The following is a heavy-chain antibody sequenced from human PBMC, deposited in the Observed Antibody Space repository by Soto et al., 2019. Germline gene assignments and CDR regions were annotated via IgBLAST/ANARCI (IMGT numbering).Heavy chain of an antibody. Sequence: EVQLLESGGGLVQPGGSLRLSCAASGFTFSSHVMNWVRQAPGKGLEWVAAMSGGGGTTFYGDSVEGRFTMSRDNSKNTLFLQMNSLRAEATAVYYCARGPRAPPPHDYGMDVWGQGTTVTVSS. CDR3: ARGPRAPPPHDYGMDV. CDR2: MSGGGGTT. J-gene: IGHJ6*02. V-gene: IGHV3-23*01. CDR1: GFTFSSHV.